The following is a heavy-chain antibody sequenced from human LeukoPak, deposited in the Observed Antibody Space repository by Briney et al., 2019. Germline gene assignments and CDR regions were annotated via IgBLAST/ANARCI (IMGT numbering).Heavy chain of an antibody. D-gene: IGHD3-22*01. Sequence: ASVKVSCKASGYTFTSYGISWVRQAPGQGLEWMGWISAYNGNTNYAQKLQGRVTMTTVTSTSTAYMELRSLRSDDTAVYYCAREVGYDSSGYYSDDAFDIWGQGTMVTVSS. V-gene: IGHV1-18*01. J-gene: IGHJ3*02. CDR1: GYTFTSYG. CDR2: ISAYNGNT. CDR3: AREVGYDSSGYYSDDAFDI.